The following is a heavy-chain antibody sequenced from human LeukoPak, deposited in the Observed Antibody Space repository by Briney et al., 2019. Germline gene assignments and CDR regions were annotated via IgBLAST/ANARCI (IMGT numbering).Heavy chain of an antibody. Sequence: SETLSLTCAVSGYSISSGFYWGWIRQPPGKGLEWIGNIYHSGSTYYNPSFKSRVTLSVDTSKNQFSLKLSSVTAADTAVYYCASLNNYVPVYWGQGTLVTVSS. CDR1: GYSISSGFY. V-gene: IGHV4-38-2*01. D-gene: IGHD4-11*01. J-gene: IGHJ4*02. CDR2: IYHSGST. CDR3: ASLNNYVPVY.